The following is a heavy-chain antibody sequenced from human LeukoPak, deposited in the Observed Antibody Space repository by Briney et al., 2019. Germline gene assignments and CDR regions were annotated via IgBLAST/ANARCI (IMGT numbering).Heavy chain of an antibody. CDR2: IYYSGST. Sequence: SETLSLTCTVSGGSISSYYWSWIRQPPGKGLEWIGYIYYSGSTNYNPSPKSRVTISVDTSKNQFSLKLSSVTAADTAVYYCARAEDTVATSYYFDYWGQGTLVTVSS. D-gene: IGHD5-12*01. V-gene: IGHV4-59*12. CDR3: ARAEDTVATSYYFDY. J-gene: IGHJ4*02. CDR1: GGSISSYY.